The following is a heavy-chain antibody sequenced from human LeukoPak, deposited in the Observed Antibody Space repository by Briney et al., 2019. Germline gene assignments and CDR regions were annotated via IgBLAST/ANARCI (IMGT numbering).Heavy chain of an antibody. J-gene: IGHJ4*02. Sequence: GASVKVSCKASGYTFTGYYMHWVRQAPGQGLEWMGWINPNSGGTNYAQKFQGRVTMTRDTSISTAYMELSRLRSDDTAAYYCARTNGVLTGYYFLGDYWGQGTLVTVSS. CDR1: GYTFTGYY. CDR3: ARTNGVLTGYYFLGDY. D-gene: IGHD3-9*01. CDR2: INPNSGGT. V-gene: IGHV1-2*02.